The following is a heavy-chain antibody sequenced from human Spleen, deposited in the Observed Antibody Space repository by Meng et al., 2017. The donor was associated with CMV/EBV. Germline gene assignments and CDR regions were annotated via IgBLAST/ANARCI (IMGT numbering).Heavy chain of an antibody. CDR1: GFTFSSYS. Sequence: GESLKISCAASGFTFSSYSMNWVRQAPGKGLEWVSSISSSSSYIYYADSVKGRFTISRDNAKNSLYLQMNSLRAEDTAVYYCATCPSITIFGVVIDNAFDIWGQGIMVTVSS. D-gene: IGHD3-3*01. CDR3: ATCPSITIFGVVIDNAFDI. J-gene: IGHJ3*02. CDR2: ISSSSSYI. V-gene: IGHV3-21*01.